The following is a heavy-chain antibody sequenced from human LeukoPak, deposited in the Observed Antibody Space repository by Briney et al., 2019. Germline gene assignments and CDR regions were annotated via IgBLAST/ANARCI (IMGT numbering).Heavy chain of an antibody. CDR1: GFTFSSYG. CDR3: AKEPIAATGFDY. V-gene: IGHV3-30*18. CDR2: ISYDGSNK. J-gene: IGHJ4*02. D-gene: IGHD6-13*01. Sequence: GRSLRLSCAASGFTFSSYGMHWVPQAPGKGLEWVAVISYDGSNKYYADSVKGRFTISRDNSKNTLYLQMNSLRAEDTAVYYCAKEPIAATGFDYWGQGTLVTVSS.